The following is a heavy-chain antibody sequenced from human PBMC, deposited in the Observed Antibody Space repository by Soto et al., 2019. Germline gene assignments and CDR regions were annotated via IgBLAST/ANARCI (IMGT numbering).Heavy chain of an antibody. D-gene: IGHD6-6*01. V-gene: IGHV3-33*01. Sequence: GGSLRLSCAASGFTFSSYGMHWVRQAPGKGLEWVAVIWYDGSNKYYADSVKGRFTISRDNSKNTLYLQMNSLRAEDTAVYYCARDLKPSSSSPVCFDPWGQGTLVTVSS. CDR3: ARDLKPSSSSPVCFDP. CDR1: GFTFSSYG. J-gene: IGHJ5*02. CDR2: IWYDGSNK.